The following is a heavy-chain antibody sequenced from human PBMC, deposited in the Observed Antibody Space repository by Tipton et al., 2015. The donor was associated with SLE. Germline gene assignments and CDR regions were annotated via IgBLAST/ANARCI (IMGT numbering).Heavy chain of an antibody. Sequence: LRLSCTVSGDSINSHYWSWIRQPPGKGLEWIGYIYYSGSTNYNPSLKTRVSISIDTSKNQFSLNLSSVTAADTAVYYCARDSQFNSKLSFDYWDQGALVTVSS. CDR2: IYYSGST. V-gene: IGHV4-59*11. CDR3: ARDSQFNSKLSFDY. CDR1: GDSINSHY. J-gene: IGHJ4*02. D-gene: IGHD4-11*01.